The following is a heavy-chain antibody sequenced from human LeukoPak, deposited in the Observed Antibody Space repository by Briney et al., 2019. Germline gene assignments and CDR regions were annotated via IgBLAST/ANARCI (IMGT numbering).Heavy chain of an antibody. CDR1: GYTFTGYY. Sequence: ASVKVSCKASGYTFTGYYMHWVQQAPGQGLEWMGWINPNSGGTNYAQKFQGRVTMTRDTSISTAYMELSRLRSDDTAVYYCARSREWSPAHWGQGTLVTVSS. J-gene: IGHJ4*02. V-gene: IGHV1-2*02. CDR2: INPNSGGT. CDR3: ARSREWSPAH. D-gene: IGHD3-3*01.